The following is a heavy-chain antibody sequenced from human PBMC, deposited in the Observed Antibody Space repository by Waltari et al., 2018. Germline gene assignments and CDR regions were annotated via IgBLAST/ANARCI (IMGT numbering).Heavy chain of an antibody. CDR1: GGSISSYY. CDR2: SYTSGST. J-gene: IGHJ4*02. V-gene: IGHV4-4*07. D-gene: IGHD3-22*01. Sequence: VQLQESGPGLVRPSETLSLTCNVSGGSISSYYWTWIRQPAGKGREWSGRSYTSGSTNYNTSIKSRVTMAVDTSKNQFSRKLSSVTAADTAVYYWASHLNYYDRRCDLWWGQGTQVTVSS. CDR3: ASHLNYYDRRCDLW.